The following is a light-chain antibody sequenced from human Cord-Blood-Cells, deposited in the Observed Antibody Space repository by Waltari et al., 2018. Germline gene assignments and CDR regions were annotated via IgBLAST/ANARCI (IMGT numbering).Light chain of an antibody. CDR1: QSVSSN. Sequence: EIVMTQSPATLTVSPGERATISCRASQSVSSNLAWYHQKPGQVPRLIIYGASTRATGIPARFSGSVSGTEFTLTISSLQSEDLAVYYCQQYNNWPPYTFGQGTKLEIK. J-gene: IGKJ2*01. CDR2: GAS. CDR3: QQYNNWPPYT. V-gene: IGKV3-15*01.